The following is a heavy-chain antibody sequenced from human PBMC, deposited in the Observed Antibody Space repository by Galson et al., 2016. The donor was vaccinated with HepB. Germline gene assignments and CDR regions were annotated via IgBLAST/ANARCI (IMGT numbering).Heavy chain of an antibody. D-gene: IGHD1-1*01. V-gene: IGHV3-74*01. CDR3: SSEIRQGY. J-gene: IGHJ4*02. Sequence: SLRLSCAASGFTFSNYWMHWVRQAPGKGLVWVSHIYRDGTKTNYAGSVKGRFTISRDNAKNMLYLQMNNLRDDVTAMYYCSSEIRQGYWGQGTLVTVSS. CDR1: GFTFSNYW. CDR2: IYRDGTKT.